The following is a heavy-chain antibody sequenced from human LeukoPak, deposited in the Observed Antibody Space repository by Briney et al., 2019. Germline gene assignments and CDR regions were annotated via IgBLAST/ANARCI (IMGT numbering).Heavy chain of an antibody. CDR1: GGSISSYY. CDR3: ARERLKGNWFDP. D-gene: IGHD5-12*01. V-gene: IGHV4-59*01. CDR2: IYYSGST. J-gene: IGHJ5*02. Sequence: SETLSLTCTVSGGSISSYYWSCIRQPPGKGLEWIGYIYYSGSTNYNPSLKSRVTISVDTSKNQFSLKLSSVTAADTAVYYCARERLKGNWFDPWGQGTLVTVSS.